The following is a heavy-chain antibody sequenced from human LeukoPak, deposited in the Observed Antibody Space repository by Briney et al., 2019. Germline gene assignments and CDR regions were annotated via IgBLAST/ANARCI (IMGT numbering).Heavy chain of an antibody. CDR1: GGSLSTYS. CDR3: ASHYSSGSYRYTGSFDS. V-gene: IGHV4-59*12. J-gene: IGHJ4*02. Sequence: SETLSLTCSVSGGSLSTYSWSWVRQSPGKRLEWIGYIYYGGTTNYNPSLKSRATISVDTSKNQFSLKLTSVTAADAAMYYCASHYSSGSYRYTGSFDSWGQGMLVNVSS. CDR2: IYYGGTT. D-gene: IGHD3-16*02.